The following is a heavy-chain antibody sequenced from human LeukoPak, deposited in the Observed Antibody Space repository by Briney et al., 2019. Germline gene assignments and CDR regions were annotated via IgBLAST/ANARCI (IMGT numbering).Heavy chain of an antibody. CDR2: IYYSGST. CDR3: ARAQRVSSSSSLLSY. J-gene: IGHJ4*02. Sequence: SETLSLTCTVPGGSISSYYCSWIRQPPGKGLEWIGYIYYSGSTNYNPSLKSRDTISVDTAKNQSSLKLSSVTAADTAVYYCARAQRVSSSSSLLSYWGQGTLVTVSS. CDR1: GGSISSYY. V-gene: IGHV4-59*01. D-gene: IGHD6-6*01.